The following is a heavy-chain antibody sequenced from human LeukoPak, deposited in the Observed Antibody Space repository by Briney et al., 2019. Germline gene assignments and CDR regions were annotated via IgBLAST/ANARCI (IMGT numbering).Heavy chain of an antibody. CDR2: IHYSGST. D-gene: IGHD5-24*01. CDR1: GGSISSYY. J-gene: IGHJ4*02. V-gene: IGHV4-59*01. CDR3: ARVKRDGYNYYFDY. Sequence: SETLSLTCTVSGGSISSYYWSWIRQPPGKGLEWIGYIHYSGSTNYNPSLKSRVTISVDTSKNQFSLKLSPVTAADTAVYYCARVKRDGYNYYFDYWGQGTLVTVSS.